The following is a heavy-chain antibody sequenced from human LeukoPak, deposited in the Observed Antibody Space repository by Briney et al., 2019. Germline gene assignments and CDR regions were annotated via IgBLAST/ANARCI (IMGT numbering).Heavy chain of an antibody. CDR3: ARESIDSSGYYYDYWYFDL. CDR2: IYYSGST. V-gene: IGHV4-30-4*01. CDR1: GGSISSGDYY. D-gene: IGHD3-22*01. J-gene: IGHJ2*01. Sequence: KSSETLSLTCTVSGGSISSGDYYWGWIRQPPGKGLEWIGYIYYSGSTYYNPSLKSRVTISVDTSKNQFSLKLSSVTAADTAVYYCARESIDSSGYYYDYWYFDLWGRGTLVTVSS.